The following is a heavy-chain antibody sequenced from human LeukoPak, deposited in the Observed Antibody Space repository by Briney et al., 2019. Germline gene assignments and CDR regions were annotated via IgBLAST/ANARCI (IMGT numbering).Heavy chain of an antibody. V-gene: IGHV4-4*07. J-gene: IGHJ4*02. CDR2: IYASGSN. D-gene: IGHD6-13*01. CDR1: GGSISSYY. CDR3: ARWGAAGLDY. Sequence: SETLSLTCTVSGGSISSYYWSWVRQPAGKGLEWIGRIYASGSNNYNPSLKSRVTISVDTSKNQFSLKLSSVTAADTAVYYCARWGAAGLDYWGQGTLVTVSS.